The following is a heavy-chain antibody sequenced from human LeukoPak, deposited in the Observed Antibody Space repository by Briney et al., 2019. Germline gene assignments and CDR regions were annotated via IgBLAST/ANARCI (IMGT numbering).Heavy chain of an antibody. CDR2: IWYDGSNK. CDR3: ARGGPEWPLDY. D-gene: IGHD3-16*01. Sequence: GGSLRLSCAASGFSFGSYGMLWVRQAPGKGLEWVAVIWYDGSNKYYADSVKGRFTISRDNSNNTLYLQMNSLRVEDTAVYYCARGGPEWPLDYWGQGTLVTVSS. J-gene: IGHJ4*02. CDR1: GFSFGSYG. V-gene: IGHV3-33*01.